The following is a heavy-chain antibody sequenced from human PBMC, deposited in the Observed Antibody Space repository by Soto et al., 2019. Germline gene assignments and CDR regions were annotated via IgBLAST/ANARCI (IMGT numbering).Heavy chain of an antibody. J-gene: IGHJ4*02. Sequence: ASVKVSCKASGYTFTSYYMHWVRQAPGQGLEWMGIINPSGGSTNYAQKFQGRVTMTRDTSTSTVYMELSSLRSEDTAVYYCARDKISEITMVRGVPTGYFDYWGQGTLVTVSS. CDR3: ARDKISEITMVRGVPTGYFDY. CDR1: GYTFTSYY. D-gene: IGHD3-10*01. CDR2: INPSGGST. V-gene: IGHV1-46*01.